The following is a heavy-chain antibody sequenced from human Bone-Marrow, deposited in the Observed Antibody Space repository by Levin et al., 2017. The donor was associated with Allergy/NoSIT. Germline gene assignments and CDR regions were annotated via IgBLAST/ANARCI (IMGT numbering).Heavy chain of an antibody. CDR2: ISGSGGST. CDR1: GFTFSSYA. CDR3: AKEDCSGGSCQHQPREFDY. D-gene: IGHD2-15*01. J-gene: IGHJ4*02. Sequence: GGSLRLSCAASGFTFSSYAMSWVRQAPGKGLEWVSAISGSGGSTYYADSVKGRFTISRDNSKNTLYLQMNSLRAEDTAVYYCAKEDCSGGSCQHQPREFDYWGQGTLVTVSS. V-gene: IGHV3-23*01.